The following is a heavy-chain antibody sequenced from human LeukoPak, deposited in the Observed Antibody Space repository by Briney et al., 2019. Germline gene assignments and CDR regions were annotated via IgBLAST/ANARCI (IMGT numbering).Heavy chain of an antibody. CDR2: INYSGST. CDR3: ARHADGHNLITAFDI. J-gene: IGHJ3*02. D-gene: IGHD3-10*01. CDR1: GDSIGSNYYY. V-gene: IGHV4-39*01. Sequence: SETLSLTCSVSGDSIGSNYYYWGWIRQPPGKGLEWIGSINYSGSTHYHPSLKSRVTISVDTSNTQFSLKVNSVTAADTAVYYCARHADGHNLITAFDIWGQGTMVTVSS.